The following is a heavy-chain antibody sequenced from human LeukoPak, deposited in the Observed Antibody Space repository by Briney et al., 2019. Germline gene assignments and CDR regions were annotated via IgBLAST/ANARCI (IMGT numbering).Heavy chain of an antibody. D-gene: IGHD3-22*01. CDR3: ARRGYESSGPKYYFDH. CDR2: FDRGSLDT. Sequence: GGSLRLSCAASGFTLSDYPMTWVRQAPGKGLQWVSLFDRGSLDTYYADSVRGRFTVSRDNDKDTLYLQMNSLRAEDTAVYYCARRGYESSGPKYYFDHWGQGILVTVSS. J-gene: IGHJ4*02. V-gene: IGHV3-23*01. CDR1: GFTLSDYP.